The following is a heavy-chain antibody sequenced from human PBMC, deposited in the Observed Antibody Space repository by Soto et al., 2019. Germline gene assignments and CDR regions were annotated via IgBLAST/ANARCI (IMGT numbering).Heavy chain of an antibody. CDR2: ISAYNGNT. CDR3: ATFCYAYTFVWGILTGPVFDV. D-gene: IGHD3-9*01. J-gene: IGHJ4*02. Sequence: ASVKVSCKASGYTFTSYGISWVRQAPGQGLEWMGWISAYNGNTNYAQKLQGRVTMTTDTSTSTAYMELRSLRSDDTAVYYCATFCYAYTFVWGILTGPVFDVWGQGTLVTVSS. V-gene: IGHV1-18*01. CDR1: GYTFTSYG.